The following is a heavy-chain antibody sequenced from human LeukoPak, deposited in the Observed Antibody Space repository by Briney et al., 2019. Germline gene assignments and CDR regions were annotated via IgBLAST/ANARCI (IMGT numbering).Heavy chain of an antibody. J-gene: IGHJ6*01. Sequence: SVNVSCKASVGTFSSYAISWVRQAPGQGLEWMGRIIPIFGIANYAQKFQGRVTITADKSTSTAYMELSRLRSEDTAVYYCASCPGIAAGGFGMDVWGQGTTVTVSS. CDR2: IIPIFGIA. D-gene: IGHD6-13*01. V-gene: IGHV1-69*04. CDR3: ASCPGIAAGGFGMDV. CDR1: VGTFSSYA.